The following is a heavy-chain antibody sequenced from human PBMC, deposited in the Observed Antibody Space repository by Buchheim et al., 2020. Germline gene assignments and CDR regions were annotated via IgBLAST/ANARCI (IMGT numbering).Heavy chain of an antibody. D-gene: IGHD2-15*01. CDR3: ARGGGSGGWSPYYYYGMDV. J-gene: IGHJ6*02. CDR2: IYHSGST. V-gene: IGHV4-30-2*01. Sequence: QLQLQESGSGLVKPSQTLSLTCAVSGGSISSGGYSWSWIRQPPGKGLEWIGYIYHSGSTYYNPSLKSRVTISVDRSKNQFSLKLSSVTAADTAVYYCARGGGSGGWSPYYYYGMDVWGQGTT. CDR1: GGSISSGGYS.